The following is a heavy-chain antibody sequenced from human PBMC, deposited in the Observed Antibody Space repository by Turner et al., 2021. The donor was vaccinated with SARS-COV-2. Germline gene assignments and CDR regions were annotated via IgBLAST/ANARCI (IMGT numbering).Heavy chain of an antibody. D-gene: IGHD2-8*01. V-gene: IGHV4-4*08. CDR3: ARDLSRHCTSTTCHRCEDIGMDV. CDR2: IYASEDT. Sequence: QVQLQESGPGLVKSSETLSLTCTVTGASPRSYFWTWIRPSPGRGLEWIGYIYASEDTDYHPSVKSRATISVGWSKNQFSLGLRSLTAANSAVYYCARDLSRHCTSTTCHRCEDIGMDVWGQGATVTVS. CDR1: GASPRSYF. J-gene: IGHJ6*02.